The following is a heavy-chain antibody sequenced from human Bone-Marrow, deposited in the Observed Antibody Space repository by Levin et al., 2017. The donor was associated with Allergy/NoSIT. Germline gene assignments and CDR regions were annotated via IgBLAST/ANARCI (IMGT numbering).Heavy chain of an antibody. CDR3: AKDRADIVRAIYGMDV. D-gene: IGHD1-26*01. CDR2: ITVSGGGT. Sequence: QPGGSLRLSCAASGFTFSNYGMNWVRQAPGKGLEWVSSITVSGGGTYYADSVKGRFTMSGDNSKNTLYLQLNSLRAEDTAVYYCAKDRADIVRAIYGMDVWGPGTTVTVSS. CDR1: GFTFSNYG. J-gene: IGHJ6*02. V-gene: IGHV3-23*01.